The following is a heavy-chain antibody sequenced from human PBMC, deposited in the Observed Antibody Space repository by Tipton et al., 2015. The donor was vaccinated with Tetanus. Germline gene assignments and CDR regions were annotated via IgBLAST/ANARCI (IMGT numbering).Heavy chain of an antibody. Sequence: TLSLTCTVSGGSVRSGDYQWNWIRQPPGKGLEWLAYISYSGSTNSNYALKSRITISRDTSKNQISLKLTSVTAADTAVYYCATVGLVTASVKYWGQGTRVTVSS. CDR1: GGSVRSGDYQ. V-gene: IGHV4-61*08. CDR2: ISYSGST. J-gene: IGHJ4*01. D-gene: IGHD2-21*02. CDR3: ATVGLVTASVKY.